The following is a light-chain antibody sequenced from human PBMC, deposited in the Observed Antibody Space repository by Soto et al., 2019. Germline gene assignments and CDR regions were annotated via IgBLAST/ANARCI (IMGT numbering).Light chain of an antibody. V-gene: IGKV2-29*03. J-gene: IGKJ5*01. CDR3: MQSTHLPST. Sequence: DVVMTQTPLSLSVAPGQPASISCKSSQSLLHITGETFLFWYLQKPGQSPQLLIYEVSTRVSGVPDRDRISGSGTDLTRERSRVDTYYVGIYYCMQSTHLPSTVGQGTSLE. CDR1: QSLLHITGETF. CDR2: EVS.